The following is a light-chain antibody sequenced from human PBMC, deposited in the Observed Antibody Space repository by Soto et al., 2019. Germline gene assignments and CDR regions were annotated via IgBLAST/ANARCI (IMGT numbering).Light chain of an antibody. CDR2: DVS. Sequence: DIQMTQSPSTLSSSIGDRVTITCRASHSLNGRLAWYRQRPGHAPDLLIYDVSTLETGVPSRFSGTGSETEFGLSISGLQPDHFATDYCQQYNYYSTFGPDTTVEIK. CDR1: HSLNGR. V-gene: IGKV1-5*01. J-gene: IGKJ1*01. CDR3: QQYNYYST.